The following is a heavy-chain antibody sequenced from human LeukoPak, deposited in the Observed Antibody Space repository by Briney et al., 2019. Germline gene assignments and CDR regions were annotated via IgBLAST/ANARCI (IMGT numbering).Heavy chain of an antibody. Sequence: GGSLRLSCAASGFTFSNYWMSWVRQAPGKGLEWVANMKKDGSEIYYVDSVKGRFTISRDNADNSLYLQMNSLRAEDTAVYYCARESTYSYAYALDYWGQGTLVTVSS. J-gene: IGHJ4*02. V-gene: IGHV3-7*01. CDR2: MKKDGSEI. D-gene: IGHD5-18*01. CDR1: GFTFSNYW. CDR3: ARESTYSYAYALDY.